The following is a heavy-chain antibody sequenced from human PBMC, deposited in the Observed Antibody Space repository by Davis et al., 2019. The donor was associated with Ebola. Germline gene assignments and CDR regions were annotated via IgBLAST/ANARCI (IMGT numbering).Heavy chain of an antibody. D-gene: IGHD4-17*01. CDR2: IRSKANSYAT. CDR1: GFTFSGSA. J-gene: IGHJ4*02. Sequence: PGGSLRLSCAASGFTFSGSAMHWVRQASGKGLEWVGRIRSKANSYATAYAASVKGRFTISRDDSKNTAYLQMNSLKTEDTAVYYCTTTVTTGDYWGQGTLVTVSS. CDR3: TTTVTTGDY. V-gene: IGHV3-73*01.